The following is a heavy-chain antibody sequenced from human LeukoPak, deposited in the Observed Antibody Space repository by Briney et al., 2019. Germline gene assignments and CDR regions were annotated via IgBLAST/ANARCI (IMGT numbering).Heavy chain of an antibody. CDR3: TTSPPAAPEDY. CDR1: GFTFSNAW. Sequence: NPGGSLRLYCAASGFTFSNAWMSWVRQAPGKGLEWVGRIKSKTDGGTTDYAAPVKGRFTISRDDSKNTLYLQMNSLKTEDTAVYYCTTSPPAAPEDYWGQGTLVTVSS. D-gene: IGHD2-2*01. J-gene: IGHJ4*02. CDR2: IKSKTDGGTT. V-gene: IGHV3-15*01.